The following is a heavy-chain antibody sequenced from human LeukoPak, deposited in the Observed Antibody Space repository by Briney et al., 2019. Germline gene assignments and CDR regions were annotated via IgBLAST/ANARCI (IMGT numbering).Heavy chain of an antibody. V-gene: IGHV3-23*01. CDR3: AKAAHDFWSGYLDY. CDR2: ISGSGGST. J-gene: IGHJ4*02. D-gene: IGHD3-3*01. CDR1: GFTFSSYA. Sequence: GGSLSLSCAASGFTFSSYAMSWVRQAPGKGLEWVSAISGSGGSTYYADSVKGRFTISRDNSKNTLYLQMNSLRAEDTAVYYCAKAAHDFWSGYLDYWGQGTLVTVSS.